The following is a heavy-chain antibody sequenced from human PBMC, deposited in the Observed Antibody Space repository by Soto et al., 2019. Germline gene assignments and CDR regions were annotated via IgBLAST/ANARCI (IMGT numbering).Heavy chain of an antibody. CDR3: AILAYCGGDCSDAFDI. CDR2: IWYDGSNK. J-gene: IGHJ3*02. CDR1: GFTFSSYG. V-gene: IGHV3-33*01. D-gene: IGHD2-21*02. Sequence: QVQLVESGGGVVQPGRSLRLSCAASGFTFSSYGMHWVRQAPGKGLEWVAVIWYDGSNKYYADSVKGRFTISRDNSKNTQYLQMNSLRAEDTAVYYCAILAYCGGDCSDAFDIWGQGTMVTVSS.